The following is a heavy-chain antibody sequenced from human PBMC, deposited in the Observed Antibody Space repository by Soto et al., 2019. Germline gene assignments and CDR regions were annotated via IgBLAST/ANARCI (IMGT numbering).Heavy chain of an antibody. Sequence: QVQLQESGPGLVKPSQTLSLTCTVSGGSISSSDFYWSWMRQHPGKGLEWIGYMRHSGSTFYNPAQRSRLLISVGTSANQSSLRLTSVTAADTAVDYCAGRLPYYFDSSPYVGDYWGQGTLVTVSS. V-gene: IGHV4-31*03. J-gene: IGHJ4*02. CDR3: AGRLPYYFDSSPYVGDY. CDR2: MRHSGST. D-gene: IGHD3-22*01. CDR1: GGSISSSDFY.